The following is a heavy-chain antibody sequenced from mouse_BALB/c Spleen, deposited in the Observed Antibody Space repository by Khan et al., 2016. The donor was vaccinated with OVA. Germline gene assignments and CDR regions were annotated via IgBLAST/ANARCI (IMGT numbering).Heavy chain of an antibody. D-gene: IGHD2-2*01. V-gene: IGHV5-9-3*01. CDR1: GFTFSSYG. Sequence: EVELVESGGGVVKPGGSLKLSCSASGFTFSSYGMSWDRQTPEKRLEWVATISSGGHYTFYPDSVKGRFTISRDNAKNTLYLQMSSLRSEDTAMYYCARSLVDYYAMDYWGQGTSVTVSS. CDR3: ARSLVDYYAMDY. CDR2: ISSGGHYT. J-gene: IGHJ4*01.